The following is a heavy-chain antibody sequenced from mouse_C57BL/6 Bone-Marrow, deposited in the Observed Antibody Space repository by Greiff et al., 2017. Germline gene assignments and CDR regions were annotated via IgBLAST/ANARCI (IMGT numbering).Heavy chain of an antibody. J-gene: IGHJ2*01. CDR1: GFNIKDYY. Sequence: EVKLQESGAELVKPGASVKLSCTASGFNIKDYYINWVKQRTEQGLEWIGRIDAEDGETKYAPKLQDKATITADTPSNTAYLQLRSLTSEDTAVYYCTRSLIYYGTNYWGQGTTLTVSS. CDR3: TRSLIYYGTNY. CDR2: IDAEDGET. D-gene: IGHD1-1*01. V-gene: IGHV14-2*01.